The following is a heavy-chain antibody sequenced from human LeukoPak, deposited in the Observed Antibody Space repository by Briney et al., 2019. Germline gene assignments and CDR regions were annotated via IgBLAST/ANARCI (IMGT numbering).Heavy chain of an antibody. CDR1: GGSFSGYY. CDR3: ARVFGSGYDFRGAFDI. CDR2: INHSGST. Sequence: PSETLSLTCAVYGGSFSGYYWSGVRQPPGKGVEWVGEINHSGSTYYNPSLKSRVTLSVDTSKNQFSLKLISATAADTAVYYCARVFGSGYDFRGAFDIWGQGTMVTVSS. J-gene: IGHJ3*02. V-gene: IGHV4-34*01. D-gene: IGHD5-12*01.